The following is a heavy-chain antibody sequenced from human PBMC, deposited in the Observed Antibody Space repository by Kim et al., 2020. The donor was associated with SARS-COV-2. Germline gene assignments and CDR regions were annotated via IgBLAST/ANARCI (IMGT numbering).Heavy chain of an antibody. J-gene: IGHJ4*02. D-gene: IGHD2-2*01. Sequence: GGSLRLSCAASGFTFSDHYMDWVRQAPGKGLEWVGRTRNKANSYTTEYAASVKGRFTISRDDSKNSLYLQMNSLKTEDTAVYYCARESSGCSSTSCYAFDYWGQGTLVTVSS. V-gene: IGHV3-72*01. CDR1: GFTFSDHY. CDR3: ARESSGCSSTSCYAFDY. CDR2: TRNKANSYTT.